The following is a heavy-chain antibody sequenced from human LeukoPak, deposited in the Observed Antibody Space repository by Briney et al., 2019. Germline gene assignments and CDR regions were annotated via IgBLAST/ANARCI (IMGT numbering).Heavy chain of an antibody. CDR3: ARDQGSSSWPFDY. D-gene: IGHD6-13*01. J-gene: IGHJ4*02. Sequence: GGSLRLSCAASGFTFSDHYMSWIRQAPGKGLEWVSYISSSGSTIYYADSVKGRFTISRDNAKNSLYLQMNSLRAEDTAVYYCARDQGSSSWPFDYWGQGTLVTVSS. CDR2: ISSSGSTI. V-gene: IGHV3-11*04. CDR1: GFTFSDHY.